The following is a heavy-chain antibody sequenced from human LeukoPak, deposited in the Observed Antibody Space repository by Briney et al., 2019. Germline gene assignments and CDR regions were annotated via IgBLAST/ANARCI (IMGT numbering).Heavy chain of an antibody. CDR3: ARALEGTTGRFDY. D-gene: IGHD1-7*01. CDR2: INPSGGST. V-gene: IGHV1-46*01. Sequence: ASVKVSCKASGYTFTSYYMHWVRQAPGQGLEWMGIINPSGGSTSYAQKFQGRVTMTRDMSTSTVYMELSSLRSGDTAVYYCARALEGTTGRFDYWGQGTLVTVSS. CDR1: GYTFTSYY. J-gene: IGHJ4*02.